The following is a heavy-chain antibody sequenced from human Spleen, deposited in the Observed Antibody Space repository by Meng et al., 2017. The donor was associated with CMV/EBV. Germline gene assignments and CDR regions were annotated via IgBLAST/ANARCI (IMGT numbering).Heavy chain of an antibody. CDR2: IYWNDDK. Sequence: LRTTGAGVGWIRQPPGKALEWLAVIYWNDDKRYSPYLKRSLTITKDASINLVVPTMTNTDPVDTATDSCVYLSRNFSSAYYFPDFDFWGQGRLVTVSS. D-gene: IGHD3-3*01. J-gene: IGHJ4*02. CDR1: LRTTGAG. CDR3: VYLSRNFSSAYYFPDFDF. V-gene: IGHV2-5*01.